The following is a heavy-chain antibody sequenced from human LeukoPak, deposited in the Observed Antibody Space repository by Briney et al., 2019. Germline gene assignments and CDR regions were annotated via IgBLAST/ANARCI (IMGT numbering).Heavy chain of an antibody. CDR2: IQYDGSNK. D-gene: IGHD5-18*01. Sequence: GGSLRLSCAASGFTFSSYGMHWVRQVRQAPGKGLEWVAFIQYDGSNKYYADSVKGRFTMSRDNSKNTLYLQMNGLRPEDTAVYYCAKARGYSYGAYYYYGLDVWGQGTTVTVSS. CDR1: GFTFSSYG. J-gene: IGHJ6*02. V-gene: IGHV3-30*02. CDR3: AKARGYSYGAYYYYGLDV.